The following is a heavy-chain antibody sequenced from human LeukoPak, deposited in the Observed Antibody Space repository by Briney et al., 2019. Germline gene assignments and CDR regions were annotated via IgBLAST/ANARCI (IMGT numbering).Heavy chain of an antibody. CDR3: AKQSAGSAAWYSLHYDF. J-gene: IGHJ4*02. CDR1: GFTFGHNA. V-gene: IGHV3-23*01. Sequence: GGSLRLSCVASGFTFGHNAMAWVRQAPGERLEWVSALSGSGGDTFYADSVKGRFTISRDNSKDTLYLQMNGLRAEDTAVYFCAKQSAGSAAWYSLHYDFWGQGTLVTVSS. D-gene: IGHD6-13*01. CDR2: LSGSGGDT.